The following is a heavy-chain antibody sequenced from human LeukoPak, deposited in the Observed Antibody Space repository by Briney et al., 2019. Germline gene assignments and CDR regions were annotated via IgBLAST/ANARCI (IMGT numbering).Heavy chain of an antibody. D-gene: IGHD1-26*01. CDR3: AREGAIVGTTGPYYDY. CDR2: ITPILGTA. Sequence: SVKVSCKXSGGTFSSYAISWVRQAPGQGLEWMGGITPILGTANYAQKFQGRVTITTDESTSTAYMKLSSLRSEDTAVYYCAREGAIVGTTGPYYDYWGQGTLVIVSS. CDR1: GGTFSSYA. J-gene: IGHJ4*02. V-gene: IGHV1-69*05.